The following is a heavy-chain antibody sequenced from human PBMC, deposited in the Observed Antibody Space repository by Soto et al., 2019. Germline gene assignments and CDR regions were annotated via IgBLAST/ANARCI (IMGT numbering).Heavy chain of an antibody. CDR1: GYTFTSYG. CDR2: ISAYNGNT. CDR3: AMDLFGQLPQDDYYYGTDV. J-gene: IGHJ6*02. Sequence: ASVKVSCKASGYTFTSYGISWVRHAPGQGLEWMGWISAYNGNTNYAQKLQGRVTMTTDTSTSTAYMELRSLRSDDTAVYYCAMDLFGQLPQDDYYYGTDVWGQGTPVTVSS. D-gene: IGHD3-10*02. V-gene: IGHV1-18*01.